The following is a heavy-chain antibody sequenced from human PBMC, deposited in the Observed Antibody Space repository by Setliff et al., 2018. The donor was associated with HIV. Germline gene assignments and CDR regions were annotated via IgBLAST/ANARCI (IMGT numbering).Heavy chain of an antibody. J-gene: IGHJ1*01. CDR1: VYRFISYG. CDR2: MSVYNAKA. Sequence: ASVKVSCKASVYRFISYGITWVRQAPGQGPEWMGYMSVYNAKADYAQKFQGRVTMTTDTSTSTVYMELRSLTSDDTAVYYCARGVGATSAQHWGQGTLVTVSS. V-gene: IGHV1-18*01. CDR3: ARGVGATSAQH. D-gene: IGHD1-26*01.